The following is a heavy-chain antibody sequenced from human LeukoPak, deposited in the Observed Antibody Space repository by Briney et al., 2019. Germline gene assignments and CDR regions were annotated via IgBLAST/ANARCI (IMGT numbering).Heavy chain of an antibody. V-gene: IGHV1-46*01. CDR1: GYTFTSYY. CDR2: INPSGGST. CDR3: ARESEEGYCSSTSCYLDY. J-gene: IGHJ4*02. Sequence: ASVKVSCTASGYTFTSYYMHWVRQAPGQGLEWMGIINPSGGSTSYAQKFQGRVTMTRDTSTSTVYMELSSLRSEDTAVYYCARESEEGYCSSTSCYLDYWGQGTLVTVSS. D-gene: IGHD2-2*01.